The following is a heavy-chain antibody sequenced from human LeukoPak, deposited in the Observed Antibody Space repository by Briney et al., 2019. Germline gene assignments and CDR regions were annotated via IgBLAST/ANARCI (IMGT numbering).Heavy chain of an antibody. J-gene: IGHJ4*02. CDR2: IYYSGSA. V-gene: IGHV4-59*01. Sequence: SETLSLTCTVSGGSISTYYWSWIRQPPGKGLEWIGYIYYSGSANYNPSLKSRVTISVDTSKNQFSLKLSSVTAADTAVYYCARSYGSGNYFDYWGQGTLVTVS. D-gene: IGHD3-10*01. CDR3: ARSYGSGNYFDY. CDR1: GGSISTYY.